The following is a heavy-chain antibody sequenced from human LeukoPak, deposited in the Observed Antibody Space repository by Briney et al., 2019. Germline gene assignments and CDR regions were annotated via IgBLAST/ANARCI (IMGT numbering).Heavy chain of an antibody. CDR1: GFPFTTYA. CDR3: AKSTWFDYFDY. CDR2: ISGRGGRT. J-gene: IGHJ4*02. V-gene: IGHV3-23*01. Sequence: GGSLRLSSAASGFPFTTYAMSWVRQAPGKGLEWVSAISGRGGRTYYADSVKGRFTISRDNSENTLYLQMNRLRADDTAIYYCAKSTWFDYFDYWGQGTLVTVSS. D-gene: IGHD3-9*01.